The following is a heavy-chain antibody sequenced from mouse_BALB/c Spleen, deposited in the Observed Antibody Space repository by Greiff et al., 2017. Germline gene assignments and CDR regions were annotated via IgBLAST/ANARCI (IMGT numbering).Heavy chain of an antibody. V-gene: IGHV1-9*01. CDR1: GYTFSSYW. Sequence: VQLQQSGAELMKPGASVKISCKATGYTFSSYWIEWVKQRPGHGLEWIGEILPGSGSTNYNEKFKGKATFTADTSSNTAYMQLSSLTSEDSAVYYCARDGYYDWFAYWGQGTLVTVSA. D-gene: IGHD2-3*01. J-gene: IGHJ3*01. CDR3: ARDGYYDWFAY. CDR2: ILPGSGST.